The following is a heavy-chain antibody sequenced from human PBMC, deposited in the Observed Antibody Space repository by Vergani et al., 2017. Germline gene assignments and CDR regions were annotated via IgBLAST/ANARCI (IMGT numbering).Heavy chain of an antibody. Sequence: EVQLLESGGGLVQPGGSLRLSCAASGFTFSSYAMSWVRQAPGKGLEWVSAISGSGGSTYYADTVKGRFTISRDNSKNTLYLQMNSLRAEDTAVYYCARVGGSGSSGYSLDYWGQGTLVTVSS. V-gene: IGHV3-23*01. J-gene: IGHJ4*02. CDR2: ISGSGGST. D-gene: IGHD3-22*01. CDR1: GFTFSSYA. CDR3: ARVGGSGSSGYSLDY.